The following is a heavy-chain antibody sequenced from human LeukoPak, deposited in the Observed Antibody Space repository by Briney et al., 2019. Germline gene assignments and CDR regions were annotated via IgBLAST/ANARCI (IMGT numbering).Heavy chain of an antibody. J-gene: IGHJ3*02. Sequence: GGSLRLSCAASGFTFSNAWMSWVRQAPGKGLEWVGRIKSKTDGGTTDYAAPVKGRFTISRDDSKNTLYLQMNSLKTEDTAVYYCTTDAEGYCSGGGCYPRPDAFDIWGQGTMVTVSS. CDR2: IKSKTDGGTT. V-gene: IGHV3-15*01. CDR1: GFTFSNAW. D-gene: IGHD2-15*01. CDR3: TTDAEGYCSGGGCYPRPDAFDI.